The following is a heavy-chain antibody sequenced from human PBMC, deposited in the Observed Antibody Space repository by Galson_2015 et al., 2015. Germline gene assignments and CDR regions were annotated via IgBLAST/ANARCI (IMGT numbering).Heavy chain of an antibody. V-gene: IGHV4-59*01. CDR3: AGSIAVAGTRAFDI. D-gene: IGHD6-19*01. Sequence: SETLSLTCTVSGGSISSYYWSWIRQPPGKGLEWIGYIYYSGSTNYNPSLKSRVTISVDTSKNQFSLKLSFVTAADMAVYYCAGSIAVAGTRAFDIWGQGTMVTVSS. CDR2: IYYSGST. CDR1: GGSISSYY. J-gene: IGHJ3*02.